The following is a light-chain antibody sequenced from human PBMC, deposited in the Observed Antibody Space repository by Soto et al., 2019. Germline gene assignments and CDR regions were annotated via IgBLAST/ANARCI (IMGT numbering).Light chain of an antibody. CDR2: GAS. CDR1: QSVSSSY. J-gene: IGKJ4*01. V-gene: IGKV3D-20*02. Sequence: EIVLTQSPGTLSLSPGERATLSCRAGQSVSSSYLAWYQQKPGQAPRLLIYGASSRATGIPDRFSGSGSGTDFTLTISRLEPEDFAVYYCQHRSNWPLTFGGGTKVDIK. CDR3: QHRSNWPLT.